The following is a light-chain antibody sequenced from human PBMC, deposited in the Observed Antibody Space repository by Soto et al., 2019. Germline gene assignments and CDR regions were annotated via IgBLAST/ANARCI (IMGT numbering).Light chain of an antibody. CDR2: DAS. V-gene: IGKV3-11*01. CDR3: QQRSNWPT. J-gene: IGKJ5*01. Sequence: EIVMTQSPATLSVSPGERATLSCRASHSVSSNLAWYQQKPGQAPRLLIYDASNRATGIPARFSGSGSGTDFTLTISSLEPEDFAVYYCQQRSNWPTFGQGTRLEI. CDR1: HSVSSN.